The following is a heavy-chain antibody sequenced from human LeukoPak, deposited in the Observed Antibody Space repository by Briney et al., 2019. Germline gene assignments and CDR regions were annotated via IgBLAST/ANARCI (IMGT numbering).Heavy chain of an antibody. CDR3: ARGGEYSSSWYGNLNY. V-gene: IGHV3-11*01. CDR1: GFTFSDYY. D-gene: IGHD6-13*01. J-gene: IGHJ4*02. Sequence: GGSLRLSCAASGFTFSDYYMSWIRQAQGKGLEWASYISSSGSTIYYADSVKGRFTISRDNAKNSLYLQMNSLRAEDTAVYYCARGGEYSSSWYGNLNYWGQGTLVTVSS. CDR2: ISSSGSTI.